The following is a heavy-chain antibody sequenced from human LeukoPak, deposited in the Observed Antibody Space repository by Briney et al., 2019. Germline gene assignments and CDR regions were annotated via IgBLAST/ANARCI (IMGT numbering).Heavy chain of an antibody. V-gene: IGHV4-34*01. CDR3: ARGKPAAGQIRFDY. D-gene: IGHD6-25*01. CDR2: IYHSGST. Sequence: SETLSLTCAVYGGPFGGNYWTWSRQPPGKGLEWLGEIYHSGSTNYNPTFKSRITISVDTSKNQFSLNLNSVTAADTALYFCARGKPAAGQIRFDYWGQGILVTVSS. J-gene: IGHJ4*02. CDR1: GGPFGGNY.